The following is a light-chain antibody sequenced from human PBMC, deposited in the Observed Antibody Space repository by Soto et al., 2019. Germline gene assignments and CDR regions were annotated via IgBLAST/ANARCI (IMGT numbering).Light chain of an antibody. V-gene: IGLV2-14*01. Sequence: QSALTQAASVSGSPGQSITISGTGTTSDVGGYNYVSWYQQHPGKAPKLLIHDVTIRPSGVSNRFSGSKSGNTASLTISGLQAEDESNYYCCSYTSSSTLVVFGGGTQLTVL. CDR2: DVT. J-gene: IGLJ2*01. CDR1: TSDVGGYNY. CDR3: CSYTSSSTLVV.